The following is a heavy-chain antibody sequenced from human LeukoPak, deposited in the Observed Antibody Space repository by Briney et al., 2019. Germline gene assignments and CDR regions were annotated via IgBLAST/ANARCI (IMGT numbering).Heavy chain of an antibody. CDR2: INSDGSST. CDR1: GFTFSSYW. Sequence: GGSLRLSCAASGFTFSSYWMHWVRQAPGKGLVWVSRINSDGSSTTYADSVKGRFTISRDNAKSTLYLQMNSLRAEDTAVYYCARLCSSSLGLDYWGQGILVTVSS. J-gene: IGHJ4*02. CDR3: ARLCSSSLGLDY. V-gene: IGHV3-74*01. D-gene: IGHD6-6*01.